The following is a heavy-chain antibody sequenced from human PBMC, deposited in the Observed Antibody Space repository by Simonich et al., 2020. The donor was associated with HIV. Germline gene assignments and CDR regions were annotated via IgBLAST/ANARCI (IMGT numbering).Heavy chain of an antibody. CDR3: AKDKGAYYGSGSPVY. CDR2: ISWKSGSR. D-gene: IGHD3-10*01. Sequence: EVQLVESGGGLVQPGRSLRLSCAAFGFTFDDYAMHWVRQAPGKGLEWVSGISWKSGSRGYADSVKGRFTISRDNAKNSLYLQMNSLRAEDTALYYCAKDKGAYYGSGSPVYWGQGTLVTVSS. J-gene: IGHJ4*02. V-gene: IGHV3-9*01. CDR1: GFTFDDYA.